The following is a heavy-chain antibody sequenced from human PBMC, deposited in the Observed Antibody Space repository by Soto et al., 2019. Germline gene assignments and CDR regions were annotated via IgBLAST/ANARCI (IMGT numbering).Heavy chain of an antibody. CDR3: ARAGYCSGGSCYVEYFQH. V-gene: IGHV1-8*01. J-gene: IGHJ1*01. D-gene: IGHD2-15*01. CDR1: GYTFTSYD. Sequence: QVQLVQSGAEVKKPGASVKVSCKASGYTFTSYDINWVRQATGQGLEWMGWMNPNSGNTGYAQKFQGRVTMTRNTSISTAYMELSSLRSEDTAVYYCARAGYCSGGSCYVEYFQHWGQGTLVTVSS. CDR2: MNPNSGNT.